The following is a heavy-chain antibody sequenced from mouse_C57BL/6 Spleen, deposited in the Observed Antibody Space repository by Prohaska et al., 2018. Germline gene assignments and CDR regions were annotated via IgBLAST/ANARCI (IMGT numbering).Heavy chain of an antibody. V-gene: IGHV1-72*01. D-gene: IGHD1-1*01. Sequence: VKQRPGRGLEWIGRIDPNSGGTKYNEKFKSKATLTVDKPSSTAYMQLSSLTSEDSAVYYCARDDYYGSSYWYFDVWGTGTTVTVSS. J-gene: IGHJ1*03. CDR3: ARDDYYGSSYWYFDV. CDR2: IDPNSGGT.